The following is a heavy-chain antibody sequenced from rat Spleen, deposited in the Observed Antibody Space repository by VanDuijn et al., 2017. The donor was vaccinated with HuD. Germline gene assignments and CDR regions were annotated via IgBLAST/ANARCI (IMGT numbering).Heavy chain of an antibody. CDR1: GFTFNYYW. CDR2: ISFEGDGT. V-gene: IGHV5-22*01. CDR3: ARRHYGYTDYFDY. Sequence: EVQLVESDGGLVQPGRSLKLSCITSGFTFNYYWMTWIRQAPKKGLEWVASISFEGDGTYYGDSVKGRFTISRDNAKSTLYLQMNSLRSEDTATYYCARRHYGYTDYFDYWGQGVMVTVSS. J-gene: IGHJ2*01. D-gene: IGHD1-11*01.